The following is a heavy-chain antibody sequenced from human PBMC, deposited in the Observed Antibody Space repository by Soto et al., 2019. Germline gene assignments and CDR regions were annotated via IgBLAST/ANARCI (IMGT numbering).Heavy chain of an antibody. CDR1: GFTFSSYA. CDR3: AKLVVVITSEFRFDP. V-gene: IGHV3-23*01. Sequence: PGGSLRLCCAASGFTFSSYAMSWVRQAPGKGLEWVSAISGSGGSTYYADSVKGRFTISRDNSKNTLYLQMNSLRAEDTAVYYCAKLVVVITSEFRFDPWGQGTLVTVSS. J-gene: IGHJ5*02. D-gene: IGHD3-22*01. CDR2: ISGSGGST.